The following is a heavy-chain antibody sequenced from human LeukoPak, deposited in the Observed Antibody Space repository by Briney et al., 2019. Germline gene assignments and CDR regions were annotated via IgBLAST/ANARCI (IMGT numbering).Heavy chain of an antibody. D-gene: IGHD3-22*01. V-gene: IGHV5-51*01. CDR2: IYPGDSDT. J-gene: IGHJ4*02. CDR1: GYSFTSYW. CDR3: ASPVGGNYYDSSGYYF. Sequence: GESLKISCKGSGYSFTSYWIGWVRQMPGKGLEWMGIIYPGDSDTRYSPSFQGQVTISADKSISTAYLQWSSLKASDTAMYYCASPVGGNYYDSSGYYFWAQGTLVTVSS.